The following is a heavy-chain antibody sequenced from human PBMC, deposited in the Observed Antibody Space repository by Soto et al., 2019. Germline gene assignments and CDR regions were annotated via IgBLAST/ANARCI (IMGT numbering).Heavy chain of an antibody. V-gene: IGHV3-30*03. CDR3: ARELDIPPDYYFDY. CDR2: ISYDGRHQ. J-gene: IGHJ4*02. Sequence: ESGGALVQPGRSLRLSCAASGFTFGSYGMHWVRQAPGKGLEWVAMISYDGRHQYYADSVKGRFTISRDNFKDTLYLQMNGLTPEDTAIYFCARELDIPPDYYFDYWGQGNLVTVSS. D-gene: IGHD5-12*01. CDR1: GFTFGSYG.